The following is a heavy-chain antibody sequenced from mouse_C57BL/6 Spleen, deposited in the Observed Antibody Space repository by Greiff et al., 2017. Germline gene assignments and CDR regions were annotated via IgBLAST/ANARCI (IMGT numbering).Heavy chain of an antibody. J-gene: IGHJ1*03. CDR2: INPYNGGT. V-gene: IGHV1-19*01. CDR3: AREDYYGSSYDWYFDV. CDR1: GYTFTDYY. Sequence: EVKLQQSGPVLVKPGASVKMSCKASGYTFTDYYMNWVKQSHGKSLEWIGVINPYNGGTSYNQKFKGKATLTVDKSSSTAYMELNSLTSEDSAVYYCAREDYYGSSYDWYFDVWGTGTTVTVSS. D-gene: IGHD1-1*01.